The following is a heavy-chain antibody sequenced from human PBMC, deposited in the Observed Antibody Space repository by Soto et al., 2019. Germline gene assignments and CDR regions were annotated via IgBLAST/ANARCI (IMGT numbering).Heavy chain of an antibody. CDR1: GYTFTGYY. V-gene: IGHV1-2*04. CDR3: ARGFGGYFDWLLYFDY. D-gene: IGHD3-9*01. CDR2: INPNSGGT. Sequence: GASVKVSCTASGYTFTGYYMHWVRQAPGQGLEWMGWINPNSGGTNYAQKFQGWVTMTRDTSISTAYMELSRLRSDDTAVYYCARGFGGYFDWLLYFDYWGQGTLVTVSS. J-gene: IGHJ4*02.